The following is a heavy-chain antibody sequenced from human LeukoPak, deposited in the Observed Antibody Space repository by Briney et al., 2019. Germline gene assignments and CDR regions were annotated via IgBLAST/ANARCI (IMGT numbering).Heavy chain of an antibody. V-gene: IGHV1-8*01. J-gene: IGHJ4*02. Sequence: GASVKVSCKASGYTFTSYDINWVRQATGQGLEWMGWISPNSGDTGYAQKFQGRITITRNTPLSTVYMELNSLRSEDTAVYYCARTPPGGDVDHWGEGTLVTVSS. D-gene: IGHD3-16*01. CDR2: ISPNSGDT. CDR3: ARTPPGGDVDH. CDR1: GYTFTSYD.